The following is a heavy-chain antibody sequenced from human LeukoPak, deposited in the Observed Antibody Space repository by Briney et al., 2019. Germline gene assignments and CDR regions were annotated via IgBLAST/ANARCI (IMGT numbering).Heavy chain of an antibody. D-gene: IGHD4-11*01. CDR1: GYTFTGYY. CDR2: INPNSGGT. J-gene: IGHJ6*02. CDR3: ARVESTDYYGMDV. Sequence: ASVKVSCKASGYTFTGYYMHWVRQAPGQGLEWMGWINPNSGGTNYAQKFQGWVTMTRDTSTSTAYMELSRLRSDDTAVYYCARVESTDYYGMDVWGQGTTVTVSS. V-gene: IGHV1-2*04.